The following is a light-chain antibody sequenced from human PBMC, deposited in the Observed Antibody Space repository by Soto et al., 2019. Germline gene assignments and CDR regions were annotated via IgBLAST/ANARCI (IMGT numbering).Light chain of an antibody. CDR2: AAS. CDR3: QQNFSIPIT. J-gene: IGKJ5*01. CDR1: QGISSY. Sequence: AIRMTQSPSSFSASTGDRVTITCRASQGISSYLAWYQQKPGKAPKLLIYAASTLPSGVPSRFRGSGSGTHFTLPITGLQPADFSTYYCQQNFSIPITFGQGTRLEIK. V-gene: IGKV1-8*01.